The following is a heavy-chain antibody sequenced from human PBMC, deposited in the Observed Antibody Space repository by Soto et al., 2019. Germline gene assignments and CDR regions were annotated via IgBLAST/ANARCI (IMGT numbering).Heavy chain of an antibody. V-gene: IGHV3-48*02. Sequence: EVQLVESGGGLVQPGGSLRLSCAASGFTFTAYSMNWVRQAPGKGLEWVSYISSGSGSIYYADSVKGRFTISRDDAKNSLYLQMNILRDEDTAVYYCARDFWDYWGQGNVVTVSS. CDR2: ISSGSGSI. CDR3: ARDFWDY. J-gene: IGHJ4*02. CDR1: GFTFTAYS. D-gene: IGHD3-3*01.